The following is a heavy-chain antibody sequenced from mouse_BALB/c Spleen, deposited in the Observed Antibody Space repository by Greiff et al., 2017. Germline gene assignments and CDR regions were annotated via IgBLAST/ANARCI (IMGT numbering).Heavy chain of an antibody. Sequence: DVMLVESGGGLVQPGGSLKLSCAASGFTFSSYTMSWVRQTPEKRLEWVAYISNGGGSTYYPDTVKGRFTISRDNAKNTLYLQMSSLKSEDTAMYYCARAPTVVATYWYFDVWGAGTTVTVSS. J-gene: IGHJ1*01. CDR1: GFTFSSYT. D-gene: IGHD1-1*01. CDR3: ARAPTVVATYWYFDV. V-gene: IGHV5-12-2*01. CDR2: ISNGGGST.